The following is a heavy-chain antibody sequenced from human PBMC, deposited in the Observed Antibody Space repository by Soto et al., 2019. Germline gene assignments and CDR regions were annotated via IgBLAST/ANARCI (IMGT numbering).Heavy chain of an antibody. J-gene: IGHJ6*02. V-gene: IGHV1-46*01. CDR1: GYTFTSYY. D-gene: IGHD6-13*01. Sequence: ASVKVSCKASGYTFTSYYMHWVRQAPGQGLEWMGIINPSGGSTSYAQKFQGRVTMTRDTSTSTVYMELSSLRSEDTAVYYCAKDVHDDSSSESHDNYCGMDVWGRGTMVTVSS. CDR2: INPSGGST. CDR3: AKDVHDDSSSESHDNYCGMDV.